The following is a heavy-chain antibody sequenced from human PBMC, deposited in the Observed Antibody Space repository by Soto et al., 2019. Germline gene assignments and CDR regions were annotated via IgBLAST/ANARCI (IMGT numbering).Heavy chain of an antibody. Sequence: TLSLTCTVYGGSFSGYYWSWIRQPPGKGLEWIGEINHSGSTNYNPSLKSRVTISVDTSKNQFSLKLSSVTAADTAVYYCARARGYDFWSGRHAFDIWGQGTMVTVSS. D-gene: IGHD3-3*01. J-gene: IGHJ3*02. CDR2: INHSGST. V-gene: IGHV4-34*01. CDR1: GGSFSGYY. CDR3: ARARGYDFWSGRHAFDI.